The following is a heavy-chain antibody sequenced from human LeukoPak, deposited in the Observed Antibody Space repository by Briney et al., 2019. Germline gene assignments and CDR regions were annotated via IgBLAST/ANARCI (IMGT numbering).Heavy chain of an antibody. Sequence: GASVTVSCKAPGGTFTDYSISWVRQAPGQGLEWMGRIIPILNQANYAQKFQGRVTFTADKSTTTASMELSSLKSEDTAVYCCVRSGYYYDWFDPWGQGTLVTVSS. D-gene: IGHD5-12*01. V-gene: IGHV1-69*02. CDR3: VRSGYYYDWFDP. CDR2: IIPILNQA. CDR1: GGTFTDYS. J-gene: IGHJ5*02.